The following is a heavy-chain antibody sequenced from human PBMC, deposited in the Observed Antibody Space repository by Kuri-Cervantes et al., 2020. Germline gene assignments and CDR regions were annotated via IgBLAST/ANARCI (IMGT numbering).Heavy chain of an antibody. D-gene: IGHD2-2*01. Sequence: SETLSLTCTVSGGSISSYDWSWIRQPPGKGLEWIGYICYSGSTNDNPSLKSRVTISVDTSKNQFSLKLSSVTAADTAVYYCARGIPAAPRSALDPWGQGTLVTDSS. J-gene: IGHJ5*02. CDR2: ICYSGST. CDR1: GGSISSYD. V-gene: IGHV4-59*01. CDR3: ARGIPAAPRSALDP.